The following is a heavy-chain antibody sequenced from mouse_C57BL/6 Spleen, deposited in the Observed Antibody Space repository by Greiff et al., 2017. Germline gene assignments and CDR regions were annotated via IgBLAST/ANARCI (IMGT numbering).Heavy chain of an antibody. CDR3: ARDSNPYYAMDY. D-gene: IGHD2-5*01. V-gene: IGHV5-17*01. Sequence: EVKLVESGGGLVKPGGSLKLSCAASGFTFSDYGMHWVRQAPEKGLEGVAYISSGSSTVYYADTVKGRLTISRDNAKNTLFLQMTSLRSEDTAMYYCARDSNPYYAMDYWGQGTSVTVSS. CDR1: GFTFSDYG. CDR2: ISSGSSTV. J-gene: IGHJ4*01.